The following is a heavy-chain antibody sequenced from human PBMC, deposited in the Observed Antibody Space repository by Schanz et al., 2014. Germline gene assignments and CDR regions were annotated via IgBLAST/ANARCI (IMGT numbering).Heavy chain of an antibody. D-gene: IGHD3-10*01. J-gene: IGHJ4*02. CDR1: GFSFSTYC. Sequence: EVQLVESGGGLVKPGGSLRLSCAASGFSFSTYCMSWVRHAPGKGLEWVSAISGSGGSTYYADSVKGRFTISRDNAKNSLFLQMTSLRAEDTAVYHCVSSGSYSSYAFWGQGTLVTVSA. CDR2: ISGSGGST. CDR3: VSSGSYSSYAF. V-gene: IGHV3-23*04.